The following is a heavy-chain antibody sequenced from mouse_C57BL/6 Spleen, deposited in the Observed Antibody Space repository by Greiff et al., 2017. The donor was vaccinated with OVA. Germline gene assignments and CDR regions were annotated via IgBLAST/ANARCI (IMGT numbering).Heavy chain of an antibody. J-gene: IGHJ2*01. CDR1: GFSLSTFGMG. CDR3: ARMKEETAQVPFDY. CDR2: IWWDDDK. V-gene: IGHV8-8*01. Sequence: ESGPGILQPSQTLSLTCSFSGFSLSTFGMGVGWIRQPSGKGLEWLVHIWWDDDKYYNPALKSRLTISKDTSKNQVFLKIANVDTADTATYYGARMKEETAQVPFDYWGQGTTLTVSS. D-gene: IGHD3-2*02.